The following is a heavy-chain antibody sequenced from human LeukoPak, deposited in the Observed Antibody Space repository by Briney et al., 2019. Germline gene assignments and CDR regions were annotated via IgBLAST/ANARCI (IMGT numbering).Heavy chain of an antibody. CDR1: DGSISNYF. J-gene: IGHJ4*02. CDR2: IYASGST. D-gene: IGHD3-10*01. CDR3: ARHLDYYGSGSYEY. V-gene: IGHV4-4*07. Sequence: SSETLSLTCSVSDGSISNYFWSWIRQPAAKGLEWIGRIYASGSTNYNPSLKSRVTISIDTSKSQFSLKLSSVTAADTAVYYCARHLDYYGSGSYEYWGQGTLVTVSS.